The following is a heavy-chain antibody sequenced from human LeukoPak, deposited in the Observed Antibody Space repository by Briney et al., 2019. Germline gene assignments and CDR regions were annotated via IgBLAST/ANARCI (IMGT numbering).Heavy chain of an antibody. V-gene: IGHV1-2*02. CDR2: INPNSGGT. CDR3: ARGLERTKFDY. CDR1: GYTFTGYY. J-gene: IGHJ4*02. Sequence: GASVKVSCKASGYTFTGYYMHWVRQAPGQGREWMGWINPNSGGTNYAQNFQGRVTMTRDTSITTAYMELSRLSSDDTAVYYCARGLERTKFDYWGQGTLVTVSS.